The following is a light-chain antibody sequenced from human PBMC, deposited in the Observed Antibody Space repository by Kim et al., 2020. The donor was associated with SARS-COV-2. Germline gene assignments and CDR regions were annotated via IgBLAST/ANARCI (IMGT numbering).Light chain of an antibody. CDR2: AAS. CDR1: QSISTH. Sequence: DIQMTQSPSSLSASVGDRVTITCRASQSISTHLNWYQQKPGKAPKLLIYAASSLQSGVPSRFSGSGSGTDFTLTISSLQPEDFATYSCQQSYSTPYTFGQGTKLEI. V-gene: IGKV1-39*01. CDR3: QQSYSTPYT. J-gene: IGKJ2*01.